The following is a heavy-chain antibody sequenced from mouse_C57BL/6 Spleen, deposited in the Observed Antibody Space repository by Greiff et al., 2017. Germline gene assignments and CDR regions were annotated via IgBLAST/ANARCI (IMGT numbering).Heavy chain of an antibody. Sequence: EVKLVESGEGLVKPGGSLKLSCAASGFTFSSYAMSWVRQTPEQRLEWVAYISSGGDYIYYADTVKGRFTISRDNARNTLYLQMSSLKSEDTAMYYCTRDHYYGSSPAWFAYWGQGTLVTVSA. CDR2: ISSGGDYI. J-gene: IGHJ3*01. CDR1: GFTFSSYA. D-gene: IGHD1-1*01. V-gene: IGHV5-9-1*02. CDR3: TRDHYYGSSPAWFAY.